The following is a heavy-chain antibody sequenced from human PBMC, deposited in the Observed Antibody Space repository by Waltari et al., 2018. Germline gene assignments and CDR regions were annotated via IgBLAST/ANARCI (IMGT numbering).Heavy chain of an antibody. Sequence: QVQLVESGGGVVQPGRSLRLSCAASGFTFSSYAMHWVRQAPGKGLEWVAVISYDGSNKYYADSVKGRFTISRDNSKNTLYLQMNSLRAEDTAVYYCAIPSGEAAAGNLDYWGQGTLVTVSS. CDR2: ISYDGSNK. J-gene: IGHJ4*02. CDR3: AIPSGEAAAGNLDY. D-gene: IGHD6-13*01. CDR1: GFTFSSYA. V-gene: IGHV3-30-3*01.